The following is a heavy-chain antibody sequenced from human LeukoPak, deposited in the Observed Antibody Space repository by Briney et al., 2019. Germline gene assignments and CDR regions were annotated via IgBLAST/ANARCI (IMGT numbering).Heavy chain of an antibody. CDR2: ISYDGSNK. V-gene: IGHV3-30*04. Sequence: GGSLRLSCAASGFTFSSYAMHWVRQAPGKGLEGVAVISYDGSNKYYADSVKGRFTISRDNSKNTLYLQMNSLRAEDTAVYYCARTRDYYGSGSYYNDAFDIWGQGTMVTVSS. CDR3: ARTRDYYGSGSYYNDAFDI. CDR1: GFTFSSYA. D-gene: IGHD3-10*01. J-gene: IGHJ3*02.